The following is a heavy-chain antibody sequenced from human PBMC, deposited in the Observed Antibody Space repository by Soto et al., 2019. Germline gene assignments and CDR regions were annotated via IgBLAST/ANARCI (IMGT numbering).Heavy chain of an antibody. CDR1: GFTFSSYA. CDR2: ISGSGGST. J-gene: IGHJ6*03. D-gene: IGHD1-1*01. V-gene: IGHV3-23*01. Sequence: GGSLRLSCAASGFTFSSYAMSWVRQAPGKGLEWVSAISGSGGSTYYADSVKGRFTISRDNSKNTLYLQMNSLRAEDTAVYYCAKDLEDWNAFYYYYYMDVWGKGTTVTVSS. CDR3: AKDLEDWNAFYYYYYMDV.